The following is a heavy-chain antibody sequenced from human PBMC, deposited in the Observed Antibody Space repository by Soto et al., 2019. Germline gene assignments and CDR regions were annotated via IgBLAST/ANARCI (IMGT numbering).Heavy chain of an antibody. CDR3: AREDYYDSSGSDAFDI. CDR1: GFTFSSYG. Sequence: PGGSLRLSCAASGFTFSSYGMHWVRQAPGKGLEWVAVIWYDGSNKYYADSVKGRFTISRDNSKNTLYLQMNSLRAEDTAVYYCAREDYYDSSGSDAFDIWGQGTMVTVS. J-gene: IGHJ3*02. D-gene: IGHD3-22*01. V-gene: IGHV3-33*01. CDR2: IWYDGSNK.